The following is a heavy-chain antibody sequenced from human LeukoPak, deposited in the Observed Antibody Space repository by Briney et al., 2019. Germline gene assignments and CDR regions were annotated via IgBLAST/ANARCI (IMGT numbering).Heavy chain of an antibody. CDR3: ARGPLTAMVTFYFDY. CDR2: IIPIFGTA. D-gene: IGHD5-18*01. J-gene: IGHJ4*02. V-gene: IGHV1-69*05. CDR1: GGTFSSYA. Sequence: SVTVSFTASGGTFSSYAISWVRQAPGQGLEWMGGIIPIFGTANYAQKFQGRVTITTDESTSTAYMELSSLRSEDTAVYYCARGPLTAMVTFYFDYWGQGTLVTVSS.